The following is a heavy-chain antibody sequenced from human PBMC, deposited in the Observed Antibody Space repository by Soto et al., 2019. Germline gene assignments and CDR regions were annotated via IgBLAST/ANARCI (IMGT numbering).Heavy chain of an antibody. V-gene: IGHV4-4*07. Sequence: SETMSLTGSVSGGSVSSSYWSWIRQPARKGLEWIGRIYSSVTTNDNPSLTSRVTMSGDTHKHQFSLKHRSLTAEDPAVDYCARERRSDCRKTNCYSWSGPWAQVTLV. CDR3: ARERRSDCRKTNCYSWSGP. J-gene: IGHJ5*02. CDR2: IYSSVTT. CDR1: GGSVSSSY. D-gene: IGHD2-2*01.